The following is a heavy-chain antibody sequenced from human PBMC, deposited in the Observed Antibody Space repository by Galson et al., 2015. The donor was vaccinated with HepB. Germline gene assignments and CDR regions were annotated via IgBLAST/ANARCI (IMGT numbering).Heavy chain of an antibody. Sequence: QSGAEVKKPGESLRISCKGSGYSFTSYWISWVRQMPGKGLEWMGRIDPSDSYTNYSPSFQGHVTISADKSISTAYLQWSSLKASDAAMYYCARMDLGLRLGELSPYFDYWGQGTLVTVSS. CDR1: GYSFTSYW. V-gene: IGHV5-10-1*01. CDR2: IDPSDSYT. J-gene: IGHJ4*02. CDR3: ARMDLGLRLGELSPYFDY. D-gene: IGHD3-16*02.